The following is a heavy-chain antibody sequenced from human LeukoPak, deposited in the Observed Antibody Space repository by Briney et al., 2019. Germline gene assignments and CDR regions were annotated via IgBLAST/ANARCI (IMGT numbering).Heavy chain of an antibody. J-gene: IGHJ4*02. Sequence: GSLRLSCAASGFTFRSYSNNWVRPAPGKGLEWVSSISSSSSYIYYADSVKGRFTISRDNAKNSLYLQMNSLRAEDTAVYYCARDRYDYVWGSYRDYWGQGTLVTVSS. CDR1: GFTFRSYS. CDR3: ARDRYDYVWGSYRDY. CDR2: ISSSSSYI. V-gene: IGHV3-21*04. D-gene: IGHD3-16*02.